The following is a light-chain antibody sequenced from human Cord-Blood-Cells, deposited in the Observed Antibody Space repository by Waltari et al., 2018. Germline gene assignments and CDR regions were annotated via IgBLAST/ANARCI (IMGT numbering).Light chain of an antibody. CDR2: WAS. Sequence: DIVMTQSPDSLAAALGERATINCKSSRSVLYSPNNKNYLAWCQQKPGQPPKLLIYWASTRESGVPDRFSGSGSGTDFTLTISSLQAEDVAVYYCQQYYSTPYTFGQGTKLEIK. V-gene: IGKV4-1*01. CDR3: QQYYSTPYT. J-gene: IGKJ2*01. CDR1: RSVLYSPNNKNY.